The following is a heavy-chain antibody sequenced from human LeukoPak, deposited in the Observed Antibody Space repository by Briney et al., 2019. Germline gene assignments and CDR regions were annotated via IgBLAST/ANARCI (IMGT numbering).Heavy chain of an antibody. D-gene: IGHD1-26*01. CDR1: GFTFSSYA. Sequence: GGSLRLSCAASGFTFSSYAMHWVRQAPGKGLEYVSAISSNGGSTYYANSVKGRFTISRDNSKNTLYLQMGSLRAEDMAVYYCARVGYSGSRGFDYWGQGTLVTVSS. J-gene: IGHJ4*02. V-gene: IGHV3-64*01. CDR2: ISSNGGST. CDR3: ARVGYSGSRGFDY.